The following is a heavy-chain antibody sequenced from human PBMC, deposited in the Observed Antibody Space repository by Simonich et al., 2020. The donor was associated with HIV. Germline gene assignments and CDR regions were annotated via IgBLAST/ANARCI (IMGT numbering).Heavy chain of an antibody. CDR1: GGSFSSYY. CDR3: ATQSMIVVAGDDDAFDI. CDR2: INHSGST. V-gene: IGHV4-34*01. D-gene: IGHD3-22*01. Sequence: QVQLQQWGAGLLKPSETLSLTCAVYGGSFSSYYWSWIRQPPGKGLEWIGEINHSGSTTYNPSLTSRVTISVDTSKNQFSLKLNSVTAADTAVYYCATQSMIVVAGDDDAFDIWGQGTMVTVSS. J-gene: IGHJ3*02.